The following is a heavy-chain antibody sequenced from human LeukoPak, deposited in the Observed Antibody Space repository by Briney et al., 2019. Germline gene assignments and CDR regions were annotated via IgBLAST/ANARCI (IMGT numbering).Heavy chain of an antibody. CDR3: ASYLYWWSDLGY. CDR1: IFSFSTFG. V-gene: IGHV3-7*01. D-gene: IGHD2-8*02. CDR2: IKPDGSEK. J-gene: IGHJ4*02. Sequence: PGGSLRLSCAASIFSFSTFGFHWVRQAPGKGLEWVANIKPDGSEKYYVDSVKGRFTLSRDNAKNSLYLQMNSLRVEDTAVYYCASYLYWWSDLGYWGQGTLVTVSS.